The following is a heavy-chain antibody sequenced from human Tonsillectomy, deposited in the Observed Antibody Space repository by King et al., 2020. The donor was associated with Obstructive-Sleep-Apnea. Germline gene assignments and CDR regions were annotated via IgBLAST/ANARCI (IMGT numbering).Heavy chain of an antibody. CDR3: ARVGGNDYGMDA. V-gene: IGHV3-21*01. J-gene: IGHJ6*02. Sequence: VQLVESGGGLVKPGGSLRLSCAASGFTSSSYSMNWVRQAPGKGLEWVSSIISSRGDIYYADSVKGRSTISRDNAENSLYLQMKSLGAVDTAVYNCARVGGNDYGMDAWGQGTTVTVSS. D-gene: IGHD1-1*01. CDR2: IISSRGDI. CDR1: GFTSSSYS.